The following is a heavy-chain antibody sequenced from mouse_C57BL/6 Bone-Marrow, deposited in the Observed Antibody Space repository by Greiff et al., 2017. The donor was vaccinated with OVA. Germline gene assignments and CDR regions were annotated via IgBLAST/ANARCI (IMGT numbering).Heavy chain of an antibody. V-gene: IGHV14-3*01. CDR2: IDPANDNT. CDR1: GFNIKNTY. Sequence: EVKLVESVAELVRPGASVKLSSTASGFNIKNTYMHWVKQRPEQGLEWIGRIDPANDNTKYAPKFQGKATMTADTSSNTAYLQLSSLSSEDTAVYCCARGNFGSSFYAMDYWGQGTSVTVSS. CDR3: ARGNFGSSFYAMDY. D-gene: IGHD1-1*01. J-gene: IGHJ4*01.